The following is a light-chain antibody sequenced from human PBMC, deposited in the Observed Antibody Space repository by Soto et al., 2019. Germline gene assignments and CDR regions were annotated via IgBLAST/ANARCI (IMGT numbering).Light chain of an antibody. CDR2: GAS. V-gene: IGKV3-15*01. Sequence: EIVMTQSPATLSVSPGERATLSCRASQSVSSNLAWYQQKPGQAPRLLIYGASTRATGITARFSGSGSGTDFTLTISSLQSEDFAVYYCQQYNDWFTFGPGTKVDIK. CDR1: QSVSSN. J-gene: IGKJ3*01. CDR3: QQYNDWFT.